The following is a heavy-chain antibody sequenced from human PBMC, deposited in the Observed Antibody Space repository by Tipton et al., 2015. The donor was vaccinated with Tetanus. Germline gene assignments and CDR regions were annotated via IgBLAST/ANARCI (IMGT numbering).Heavy chain of an antibody. D-gene: IGHD6-19*01. V-gene: IGHV4-34*01. Sequence: TLSLTCAVYGGAFSGYSYIWVRQSPGKGLEWIGEIDLNGKKSYNPSLKSRGTISVDASTSQFSLSLTSVTAADTAVYYCAGGSKGSTAWFPDHYGMDVWGQGTTVTVSS. J-gene: IGHJ6*02. CDR1: GGAFSGYS. CDR2: IDLNGKK. CDR3: AGGSKGSTAWFPDHYGMDV.